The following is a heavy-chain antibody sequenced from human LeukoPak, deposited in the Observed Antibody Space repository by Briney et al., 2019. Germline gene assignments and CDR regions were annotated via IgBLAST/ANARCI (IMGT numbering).Heavy chain of an antibody. V-gene: IGHV3-48*01. CDR1: GFNFTSYS. D-gene: IGHD3-10*02. CDR3: AELGITMIGGV. CDR2: ITGSSRAI. Sequence: PGGSLRLSCAASGFNFTSYSMNWVRQAPGKGLEWISFITGSSRAIYYADSVKGRFTISRDNAKNSLYLQMNSLRAEDTAVYYCAELGITMIGGVWGKGTTVTISS. J-gene: IGHJ6*04.